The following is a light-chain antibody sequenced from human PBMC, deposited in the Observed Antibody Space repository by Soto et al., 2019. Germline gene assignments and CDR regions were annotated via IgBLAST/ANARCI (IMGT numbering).Light chain of an antibody. V-gene: IGLV2-8*01. Sequence: QSVLTQPPSASGSPGQSVTISCTGTSSDVGGYDFVSWFQQHPGKAPELIIYEVTRRPSGVPDRIFASKSDTTASLTVSGLQAEDEADYYCSSFAGTNSFVFGTGTKLTVL. CDR3: SSFAGTNSFV. J-gene: IGLJ1*01. CDR1: SSDVGGYDF. CDR2: EVT.